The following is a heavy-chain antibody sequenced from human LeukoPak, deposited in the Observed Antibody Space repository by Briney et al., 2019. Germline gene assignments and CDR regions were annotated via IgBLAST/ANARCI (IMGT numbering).Heavy chain of an antibody. CDR3: ARGTAGTLEYYFDY. CDR1: GFTFSSYD. D-gene: IGHD6-13*01. CDR2: IGTAGDT. J-gene: IGHJ4*02. V-gene: IGHV3-13*01. Sequence: GGSLRLSCAASGFTFSSYDMHWVRQATGKGLEWVSAIGTAGDTYYPGSVKGRFTISRENAKNSLYPQMNSLRAGDTAVYYCARGTAGTLEYYFDYWGQGTLVTVSS.